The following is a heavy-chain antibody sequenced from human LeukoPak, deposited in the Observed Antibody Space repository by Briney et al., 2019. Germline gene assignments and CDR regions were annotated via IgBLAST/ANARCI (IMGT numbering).Heavy chain of an antibody. J-gene: IGHJ6*02. CDR1: GYSFTSYW. CDR3: ARHPFAGDYRSYYYYGMDV. D-gene: IGHD4-17*01. Sequence: KYGESLKISCKGSGYSFTSYWIGWVRQMPGKGLEWMGIIYPGDSDTRYSPSFQGQVTISADKSISTAYLQWSSLKASDTAMYYCARHPFAGDYRSYYYYGMDVWGQGTTVTVSS. V-gene: IGHV5-51*01. CDR2: IYPGDSDT.